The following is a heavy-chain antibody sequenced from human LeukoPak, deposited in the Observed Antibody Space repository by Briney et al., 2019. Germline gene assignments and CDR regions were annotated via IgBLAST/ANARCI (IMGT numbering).Heavy chain of an antibody. CDR2: IRQDGSEK. CDR1: GFTFSTYW. D-gene: IGHD3-22*01. V-gene: IGHV3-7*03. CDR3: AKGSYYDSSGSFYFDY. J-gene: IGHJ4*02. Sequence: PGGSLRLSCAASGFTFSTYWMSWVRQAPGKGLEWVATIRQDGSEKHYVDSVKGRFTISRDNSKNTLYVQVNSLGTEDTAAYYCAKGSYYDSSGSFYFDYWGQGTLVTVSS.